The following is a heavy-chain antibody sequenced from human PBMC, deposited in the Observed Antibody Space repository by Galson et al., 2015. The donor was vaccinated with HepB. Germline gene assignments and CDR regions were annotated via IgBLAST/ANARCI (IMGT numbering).Heavy chain of an antibody. CDR2: ISYDGSNK. D-gene: IGHD2-15*01. V-gene: IGHV3-30-3*01. J-gene: IGHJ4*02. CDR3: ARDPTVVAATPYYFDY. Sequence: SLRLSCAASGFTFSSYAMHWVRQAPGKGLEWVAVISYDGSNKYYADSVKGRFTISRDNPKNTLYLQMNSLRAEDTAVYYCARDPTVVAATPYYFDYWGQGTLVTVSS. CDR1: GFTFSSYA.